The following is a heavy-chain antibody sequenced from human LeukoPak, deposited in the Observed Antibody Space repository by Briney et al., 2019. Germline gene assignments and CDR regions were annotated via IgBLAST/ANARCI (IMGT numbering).Heavy chain of an antibody. V-gene: IGHV3-21*01. CDR2: ISSSSSYI. Sequence: GGSLRLSCAASGFTFSSYSMNWVRQAPGKGLEWVSSISSSSSYIYYADSVKGRFTISRDNAKNSLYLQMNSLRAEDTAVYYSATFPITIFGVEFDYWGQGTLVTVSS. D-gene: IGHD3-3*01. CDR1: GFTFSSYS. J-gene: IGHJ4*02. CDR3: ATFPITIFGVEFDY.